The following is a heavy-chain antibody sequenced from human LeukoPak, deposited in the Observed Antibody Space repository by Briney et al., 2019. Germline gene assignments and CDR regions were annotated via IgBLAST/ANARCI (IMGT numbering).Heavy chain of an antibody. CDR3: VKTMVTFAALIRTDAFDF. V-gene: IGHV3-64D*06. Sequence: GGSLTVSCSASGFTFNNYARHWVRQAPGKGLEYVSGINNNGGSTQYADSVKGRFTISRDNSRNTLSLQMSSLRADDTATYYCVKTMVTFAALIRTDAFDFWGQGTLVIVSS. D-gene: IGHD5-18*01. CDR2: INNNGGST. J-gene: IGHJ3*01. CDR1: GFTFNNYA.